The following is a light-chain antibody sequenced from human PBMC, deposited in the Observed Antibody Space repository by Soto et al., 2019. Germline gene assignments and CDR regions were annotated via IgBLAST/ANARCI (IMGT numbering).Light chain of an antibody. V-gene: IGKV3-11*01. CDR1: QSVSSY. J-gene: IGKJ2*01. Sequence: EIVLTQSPATLSLSPGERATLSCRASQSVSSYLAWYQQKPGQAPRLLIYDASNRATGIPARFSGGGCGTDFTITISSVEPEDFTVYYCQQRSNWRLYTFGQGTKLEIK. CDR2: DAS. CDR3: QQRSNWRLYT.